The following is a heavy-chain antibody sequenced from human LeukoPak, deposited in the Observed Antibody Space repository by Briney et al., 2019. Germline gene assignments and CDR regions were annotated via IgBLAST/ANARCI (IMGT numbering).Heavy chain of an antibody. J-gene: IGHJ4*02. Sequence: GGSLRLSCAASGFTFSSYSMNWVRQAPGKGLEWVSSISSSSSYIYYADSVKGRFTISRDNAKNSLYLQMNSLRAEDTAVYYCASDCSGGSCYFAFDYWGQGTLVTVSS. CDR2: ISSSSSYI. CDR1: GFTFSSYS. V-gene: IGHV3-21*01. CDR3: ASDCSGGSCYFAFDY. D-gene: IGHD2-15*01.